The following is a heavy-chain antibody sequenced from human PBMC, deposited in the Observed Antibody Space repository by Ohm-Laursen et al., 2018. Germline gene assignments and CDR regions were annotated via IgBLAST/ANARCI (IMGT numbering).Heavy chain of an antibody. J-gene: IGHJ4*02. Sequence: GSLRLSCAASGFTFSDYGSHWVRQAPGRGLEWVAIIYSGGYTYYADSVKGRFTISRDNSNNTLYLQMNSVRAEDTAVYYCAREVKSTFYDYWGQGTLVTVSS. CDR3: AREVKSTFYDY. D-gene: IGHD2/OR15-2a*01. CDR2: IYSGGYT. CDR1: GFTFSDYG. V-gene: IGHV3-66*01.